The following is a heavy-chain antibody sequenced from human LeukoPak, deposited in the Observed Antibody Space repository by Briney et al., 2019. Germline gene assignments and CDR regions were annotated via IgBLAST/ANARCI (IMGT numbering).Heavy chain of an antibody. J-gene: IGHJ4*02. CDR3: ASTRGYSSGWKGDY. Sequence: ASVKVSCKASGYTFTSYGISWVRQAPGQGLEWMGWISAYNGNTNYAQKLQGRVTMTTDTSTSTAYMELSSLRSEDTAVYYCASTRGYSSGWKGDYWGQGTLVTVSS. D-gene: IGHD6-19*01. CDR2: ISAYNGNT. CDR1: GYTFTSYG. V-gene: IGHV1-18*01.